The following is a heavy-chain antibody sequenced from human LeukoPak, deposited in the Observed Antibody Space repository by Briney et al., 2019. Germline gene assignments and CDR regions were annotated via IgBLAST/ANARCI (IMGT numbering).Heavy chain of an antibody. CDR1: GFTFSSYS. Sequence: PGGSLRLSCAASGFTFSSYSMNWVRQAPGKGLEWVSSISSSSSYIYYADSVKGRFTISRDNSKNTLYLQMNSLRAEDTAVYYCAKRGRDGSGSQYFDYWGQGTLVTVSS. V-gene: IGHV3-21*04. CDR3: AKRGRDGSGSQYFDY. D-gene: IGHD3-10*01. CDR2: ISSSSSYI. J-gene: IGHJ4*02.